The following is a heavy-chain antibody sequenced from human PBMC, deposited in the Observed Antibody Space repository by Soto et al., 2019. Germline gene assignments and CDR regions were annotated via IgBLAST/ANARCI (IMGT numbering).Heavy chain of an antibody. CDR1: GYTFTGYY. Sequence: ASVKVSCKASGYTFTGYYMHWVRQAPGQGLEWMGWINPNSGGTNYAQKFQGWVTMTRDTSISTAYMELSRLRSDDTAVYYCARGGLYSSSGLNWFDPWGQGTLVTVSS. V-gene: IGHV1-2*04. CDR2: INPNSGGT. D-gene: IGHD6-13*01. CDR3: ARGGLYSSSGLNWFDP. J-gene: IGHJ5*02.